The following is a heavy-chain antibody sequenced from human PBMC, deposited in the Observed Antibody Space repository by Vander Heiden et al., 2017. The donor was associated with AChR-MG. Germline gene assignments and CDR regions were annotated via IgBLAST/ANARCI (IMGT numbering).Heavy chain of an antibody. CDR2: ISWNSGSI. Sequence: EVQLVESGGGLVQPGRSLRLSCAASGFTFDDYAMHWVRQAPGKGLEWVSGISWNSGSIGYADSVKGRFTISRDNAKNSLYLQMNRLRAEDTALYYCAKAQYSGYDYANFDYWGQGTLVTVSS. V-gene: IGHV3-9*01. CDR3: AKAQYSGYDYANFDY. D-gene: IGHD5-12*01. J-gene: IGHJ4*02. CDR1: GFTFDDYA.